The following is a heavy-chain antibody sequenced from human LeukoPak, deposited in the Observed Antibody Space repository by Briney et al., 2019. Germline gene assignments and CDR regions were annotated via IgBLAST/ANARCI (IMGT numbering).Heavy chain of an antibody. D-gene: IGHD2-15*01. V-gene: IGHV3-66*02. CDR2: IYSGGST. CDR1: GFTVSSNY. J-gene: IGHJ5*02. CDR3: AREVEAKWFDP. Sequence: GGSPRLSCAASGFTVSSNYMSWVRQAPGKGLEWVSVIYSGGSTYCADSVKGRFTISRDNSKNTLFLQMNSLRAEDTAVYYCAREVEAKWFDPWGQGTLVTVSS.